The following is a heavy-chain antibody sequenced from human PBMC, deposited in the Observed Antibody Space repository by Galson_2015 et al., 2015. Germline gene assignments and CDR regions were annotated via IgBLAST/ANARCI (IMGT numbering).Heavy chain of an antibody. Sequence: SLRLSCAASGFTFSYNVMSWVRQAPGKGLEWVSAISGSGGSTYYADSVKGRFTISRDNSRDTLYLQMNSLRAEDTAVYYCAKEGRRYYYMDVWGKGTTVTVSS. V-gene: IGHV3-23*01. CDR3: AKEGRRYYYMDV. CDR2: ISGSGGST. J-gene: IGHJ6*03. D-gene: IGHD3-10*01. CDR1: GFTFSYNV.